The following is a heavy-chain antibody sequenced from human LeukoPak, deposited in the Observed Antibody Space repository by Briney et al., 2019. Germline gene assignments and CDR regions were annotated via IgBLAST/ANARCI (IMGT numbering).Heavy chain of an antibody. D-gene: IGHD6-19*01. Sequence: GGSLRLSCAASAFTFSNYGMNWVRQAPGKGLEWVAVISYDGTKKYYADSVKGRFTISRDNSKNTLYLQMNSLRPEDTATYYCAKDGPSSGWYPNWFDPWGQGSLVTVSS. V-gene: IGHV3-30*18. J-gene: IGHJ5*02. CDR3: AKDGPSSGWYPNWFDP. CDR1: AFTFSNYG. CDR2: ISYDGTKK.